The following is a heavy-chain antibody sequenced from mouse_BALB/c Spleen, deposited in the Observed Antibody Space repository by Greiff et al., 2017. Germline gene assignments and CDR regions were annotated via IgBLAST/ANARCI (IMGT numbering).Heavy chain of an antibody. CDR2: ISDGGSYT. V-gene: IGHV5-4*02. Sequence: EVQRVESGGGLVKPGGSLKLSCAASGFTFSDYYMYWVRQTPEKRLEWVATISDGGSYTYYPDSVKGRFTISRDNAKNNLYLQMSSLKSEDTAMYYCARAGNSCYYAMDYWGQGTSVTVSS. J-gene: IGHJ4*01. CDR1: GFTFSDYY. CDR3: ARAGNSCYYAMDY. D-gene: IGHD2-1*01.